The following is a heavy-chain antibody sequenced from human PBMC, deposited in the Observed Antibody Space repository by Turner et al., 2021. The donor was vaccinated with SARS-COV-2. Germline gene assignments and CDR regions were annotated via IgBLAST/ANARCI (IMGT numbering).Heavy chain of an antibody. J-gene: IGHJ6*02. D-gene: IGHD3-22*01. Sequence: QVQLVESGGGVVQPGRSLRLPCAASGFTFSSYAMHWVRQAPGKGLEWVAVMSYDGNNKYYADSVKGRFTISRDNSKNTLYLQMNSLRAEDTSVYYCARDLKAITMIVVDDYYYYYGMDVWGQGTTVTVSS. V-gene: IGHV3-30-3*01. CDR1: GFTFSSYA. CDR3: ARDLKAITMIVVDDYYYYYGMDV. CDR2: MSYDGNNK.